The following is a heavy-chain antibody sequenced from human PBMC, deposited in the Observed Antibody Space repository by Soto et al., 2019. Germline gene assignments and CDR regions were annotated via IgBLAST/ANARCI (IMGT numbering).Heavy chain of an antibody. CDR1: GYTFTSYG. V-gene: IGHV1-18*01. CDR2: ISAYNGNT. D-gene: IGHD5-12*01. Sequence: ASVKVSCEASGYTFTSYGISWVRQAPGQGLEWMGWISAYNGNTNYAQKLQGRVTMTTDTSTSTAYMELRSLRSDDTAVYYCARVGRRGYSGYDYWGNYFDYWGRGTLVT. CDR3: ARVGRRGYSGYDYWGNYFDY. J-gene: IGHJ4*02.